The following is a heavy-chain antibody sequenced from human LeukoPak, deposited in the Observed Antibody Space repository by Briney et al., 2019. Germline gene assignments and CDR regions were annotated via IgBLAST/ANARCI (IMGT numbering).Heavy chain of an antibody. V-gene: IGHV3-7*01. CDR3: ARDKWVNPGSSSIAAVPLDYYYYMDV. CDR2: IKQDGSEK. Sequence: GGSLRLSCAASGFTFSSYWMSWVRQAPGKGLEWVANIKQDGSEKYYVDSVKGRFTISRDNAKNSLYLQMNSLRAEDTAVYYCARDKWVNPGSSSIAAVPLDYYYYMDVWGKGTTVTVSS. J-gene: IGHJ6*03. CDR1: GFTFSSYW. D-gene: IGHD6-13*01.